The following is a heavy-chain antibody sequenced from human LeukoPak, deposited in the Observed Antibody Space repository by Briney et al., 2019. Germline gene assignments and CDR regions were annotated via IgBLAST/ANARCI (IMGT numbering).Heavy chain of an antibody. CDR1: GFTFRSYA. D-gene: IGHD5-24*01. Sequence: GGSLRLSCAASGFTFRSYAMTWVRQAPGKGLEWVSSISGSGVSTYYADSVKGRFTISRDNSKNTLYLQMNSLRAKDTAVYYCAKLRGDGYNSFDYWGQGTLVTVSS. CDR2: ISGSGVST. J-gene: IGHJ4*02. CDR3: AKLRGDGYNSFDY. V-gene: IGHV3-23*01.